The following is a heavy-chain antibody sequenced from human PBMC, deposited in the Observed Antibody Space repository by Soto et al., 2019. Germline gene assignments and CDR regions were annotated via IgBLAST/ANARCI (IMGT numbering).Heavy chain of an antibody. D-gene: IGHD1-26*01. CDR1: GGSFSGYY. CDR3: ARPPREDNWFDP. Sequence: KASETLSLTCAVYGGSFSGYYWSWIRQPPGKGLEWIGEINHSGSTNYNPSLKSRVTISVDTSKNQFSLKLSSVTAADTAVYYCARPPREDNWFDPWGQGTLVTVSS. V-gene: IGHV4-34*01. CDR2: INHSGST. J-gene: IGHJ5*02.